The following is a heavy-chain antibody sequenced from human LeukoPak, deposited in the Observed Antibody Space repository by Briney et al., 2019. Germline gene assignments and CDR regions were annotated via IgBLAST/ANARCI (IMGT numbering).Heavy chain of an antibody. CDR2: IWFDGSNE. J-gene: IGHJ4*02. CDR3: ARLVGGTTGATDY. CDR1: GFNFSYYA. D-gene: IGHD1-26*01. Sequence: GGSLRLSCTASGFNFSYYAMHWVRQAPGKGLAWVALIWFDGSNEYYEDSVKGRFTISRDNSKDTVFLQMNGLTVDDMAVYYCARLVGGTTGATDYWGQGSLVSVS. V-gene: IGHV3-33*01.